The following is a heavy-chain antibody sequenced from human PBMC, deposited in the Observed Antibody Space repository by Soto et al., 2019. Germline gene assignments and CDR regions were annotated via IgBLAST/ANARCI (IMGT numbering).Heavy chain of an antibody. V-gene: IGHV3-21*01. CDR3: TRDGSGGSSEAYYYYYMDV. D-gene: IGHD2-15*01. Sequence: EVQLVESGGGLVKPGGSLRLSCAASGFTFSSYSMNWVRQAPGKGLEWVSSISSSGSHIYYADSVKGRFTISRDNAKNSLYLQMNSLRAEDTAVYYSTRDGSGGSSEAYYYYYMDVWGKGTTVTVSS. CDR2: ISSSGSHI. J-gene: IGHJ6*03. CDR1: GFTFSSYS.